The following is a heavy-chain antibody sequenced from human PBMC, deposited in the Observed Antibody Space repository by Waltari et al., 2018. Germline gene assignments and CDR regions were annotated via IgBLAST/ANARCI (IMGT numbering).Heavy chain of an antibody. CDR1: GGSISSGGYY. CDR2: IYYSGST. CDR3: ARDRYDGDDVRWGWFDP. J-gene: IGHJ5*02. D-gene: IGHD4-17*01. Sequence: QVQLQESGPGLVKPSQTLSLTCTVSGGSISSGGYYWSWIRQHPGKGLEWIGYIYYSGSTYYNPSLKSRVTISGDTSKTQFSLKLSSVTAADTAVYDCARDRYDGDDVRWGWFDPWGQGTLVTVSS. V-gene: IGHV4-31*03.